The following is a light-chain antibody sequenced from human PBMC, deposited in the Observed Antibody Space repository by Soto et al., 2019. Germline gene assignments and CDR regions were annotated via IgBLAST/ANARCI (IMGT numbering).Light chain of an antibody. Sequence: DIQMTQSPSSLSASVGDGVTITGRASQGISNWLAWYQQKPGRVPKLLIYAASTLHSGVPSRFSGSGSGTEFTLTISSLQPEDFATYYCLQHNSYPPTFGQGARLEIK. CDR2: AAS. CDR1: QGISNW. V-gene: IGKV1-27*01. CDR3: LQHNSYPPT. J-gene: IGKJ5*01.